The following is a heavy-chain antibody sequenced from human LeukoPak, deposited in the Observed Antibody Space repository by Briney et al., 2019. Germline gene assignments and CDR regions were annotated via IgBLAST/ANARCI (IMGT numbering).Heavy chain of an antibody. Sequence: SGGSLRLSCAASGFTFSSYAMSWVRQAPRKGLEWVSAISGSGGSTYYADSVKGRFTISRDNSKNTLYLQMNSLRAEDTAVYYCAKFRITMIVVALNAFDIRGQGTMVTVSS. CDR3: AKFRITMIVVALNAFDI. V-gene: IGHV3-23*01. J-gene: IGHJ3*02. CDR1: GFTFSSYA. D-gene: IGHD3-22*01. CDR2: ISGSGGST.